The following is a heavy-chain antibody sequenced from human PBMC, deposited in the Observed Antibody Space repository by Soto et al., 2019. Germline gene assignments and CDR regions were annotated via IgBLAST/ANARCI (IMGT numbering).Heavy chain of an antibody. J-gene: IGHJ1*01. CDR1: GYSFTSYW. V-gene: IGHV5-51*07. D-gene: IGHD2-8*01. CDR3: ARGVWYQLEGDFQQ. Sequence: GAPLKISCKSSGYSFTSYWIGWVHQTLGKGRWWMGIILPDDADTRFSPSFRGLVAISADKSSSTAYLQGSSLKASDSATYYCARGVWYQLEGDFQQWGQGTLGTGS. CDR2: ILPDDADT.